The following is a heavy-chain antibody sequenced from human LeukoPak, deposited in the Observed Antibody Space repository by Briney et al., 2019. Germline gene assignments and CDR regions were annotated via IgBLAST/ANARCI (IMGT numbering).Heavy chain of an antibody. CDR2: ISYDGSNK. V-gene: IGHV3-30*04. CDR1: GFTFSSYA. CDR3: ARAGGSSGWYFDWFDP. D-gene: IGHD6-19*01. Sequence: PGGSLRLYCAASGFTFSSYAMHWVRQAPGKGLEWVAVISYDGSNKYYADSVKGRFTISRDNSKNTLYLQMNSLRAEDTAVYYCARAGGSSGWYFDWFDPWGQGTLVTVSS. J-gene: IGHJ5*02.